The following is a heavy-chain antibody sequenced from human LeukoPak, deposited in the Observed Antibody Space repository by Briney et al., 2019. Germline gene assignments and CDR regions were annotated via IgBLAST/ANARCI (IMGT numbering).Heavy chain of an antibody. CDR2: INHSGST. D-gene: IGHD3-3*01. J-gene: IGHJ5*02. Sequence: SETLSLTCAVYGGSFSGYYWSWIRQPPGKGLEWIGEINHSGSTNYNPSLKSRVTISVDTSKNQFSLKLSSVTAADTAVYYCARVRFNYDFWSGPPRTWFDPWGQGTLVTVSS. CDR3: ARVRFNYDFWSGPPRTWFDP. CDR1: GGSFSGYY. V-gene: IGHV4-34*01.